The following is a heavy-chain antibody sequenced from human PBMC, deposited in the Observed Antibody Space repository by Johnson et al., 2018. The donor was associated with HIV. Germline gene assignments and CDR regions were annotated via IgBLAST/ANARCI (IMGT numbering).Heavy chain of an antibody. Sequence: VQLVESGGGLVQPGGSLRMSCVASGFTFSTYGMTWVRQAPGKGLEWVSAISGTGGTTYCADSVRGRFSISRDKSKDTLYLQMSSLRAEDTAVYYCAKGRGYDYDALDFWGQGTMVTVSS. D-gene: IGHD5-12*01. CDR1: GFTFSTYG. CDR3: AKGRGYDYDALDF. V-gene: IGHV3-23*04. CDR2: ISGTGGTT. J-gene: IGHJ3*01.